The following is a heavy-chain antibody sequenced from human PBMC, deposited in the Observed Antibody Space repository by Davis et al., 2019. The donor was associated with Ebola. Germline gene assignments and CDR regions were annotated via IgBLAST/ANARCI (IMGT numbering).Heavy chain of an antibody. V-gene: IGHV3-15*01. CDR2: IKSKTDGGTT. Sequence: GESLKISCAASGFTFNYAWMSWVRQAPGKGLEWVGRIKSKTDGGTTDYAAPMKGRFTISRDDSKNMLFLQMNSLKSEDTAVYYCTALSGYQIDYWGQGTLVTVSS. CDR3: TALSGYQIDY. J-gene: IGHJ4*02. CDR1: GFTFNYAW. D-gene: IGHD3-3*01.